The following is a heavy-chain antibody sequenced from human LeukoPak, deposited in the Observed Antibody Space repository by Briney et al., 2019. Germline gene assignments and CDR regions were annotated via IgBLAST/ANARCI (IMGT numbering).Heavy chain of an antibody. Sequence: ASVKVSCKASGYTFTSYGINWVRQATGQGLEWMGWMNPNSGNTGYAQKFQGRVTITADKSTSTAYMELSSLRSEDTAVYYCARISSSHAFDIWGQGTMVTVSS. V-gene: IGHV1-8*03. CDR2: MNPNSGNT. J-gene: IGHJ3*02. CDR3: ARISSSHAFDI. CDR1: GYTFTSYG. D-gene: IGHD6-13*01.